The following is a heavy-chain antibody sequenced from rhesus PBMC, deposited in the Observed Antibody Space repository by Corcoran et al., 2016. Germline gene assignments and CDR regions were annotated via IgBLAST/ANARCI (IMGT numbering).Heavy chain of an antibody. J-gene: IGHJ4*01. Sequence: QVKLQESGPGLVKSLETLSLTCAVSGGSISGGYYYWSWIRQPPGKGLEGIGGIYSMSVNTYYNPSLKSRVTISKDTSKNQFSLKLSSVTAADTAVYYCARGRGYSYGPIDYWGQGVLVTVSS. CDR2: IYSMSVNT. V-gene: IGHV4S12*01. CDR3: ARGRGYSYGPIDY. CDR1: GGSISGGYYY. D-gene: IGHD5-36*01.